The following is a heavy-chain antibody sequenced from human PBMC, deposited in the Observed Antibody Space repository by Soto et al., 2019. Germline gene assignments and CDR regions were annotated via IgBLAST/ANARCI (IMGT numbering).Heavy chain of an antibody. CDR1: GGSFSGYY. Sequence: SETLSLTCAVYGGSFSGYYWTWIRQPPGTGLEWIGEINHSGSTNYNPSLKSRVTISVDNSKDTVYLQMNSLGAEDTAVYYCAKDTYYYSSSGYYVFDSWGQGTLVTVSS. V-gene: IGHV4-34*01. D-gene: IGHD3-22*01. CDR3: AKDTYYYSSSGYYVFDS. J-gene: IGHJ4*02. CDR2: INHSGST.